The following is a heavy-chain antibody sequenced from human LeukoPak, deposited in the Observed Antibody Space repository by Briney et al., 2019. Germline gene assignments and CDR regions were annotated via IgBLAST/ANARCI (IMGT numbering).Heavy chain of an antibody. J-gene: IGHJ3*02. D-gene: IGHD3-22*01. V-gene: IGHV4-59*12. CDR3: ARGGYYDSSGSPNSHPFDI. Sequence: SETLSLTCTVSGGSISSYYWSWIRQPPGKGLEWVGYIYYSGSTYYNPSLKSRVTISVDTSKNQFSLKLSSVTAADTAVYYCARGGYYDSSGSPNSHPFDIWGQGTMVTVSS. CDR1: GGSISSYY. CDR2: IYYSGST.